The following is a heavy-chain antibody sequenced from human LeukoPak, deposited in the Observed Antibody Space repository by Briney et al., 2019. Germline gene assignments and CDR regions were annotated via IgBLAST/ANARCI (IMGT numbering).Heavy chain of an antibody. CDR3: ASRLRYFDGLAFDI. V-gene: IGHV4-39*07. Sequence: PSETLSLTCTVSGGPISSSSYYWGWIRQPPGKGLEWIGSIYYSGSTYYNPSLKSRVTISVDTSKNQFSLKLSSVTAADTAVYYCASRLRYFDGLAFDIWGQGTMVTVSS. D-gene: IGHD3-9*01. CDR2: IYYSGST. J-gene: IGHJ3*02. CDR1: GGPISSSSYY.